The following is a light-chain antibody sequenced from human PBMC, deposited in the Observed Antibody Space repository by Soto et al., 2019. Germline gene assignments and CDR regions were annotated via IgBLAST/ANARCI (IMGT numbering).Light chain of an antibody. CDR2: GAS. CDR3: RQYNKWPFT. V-gene: IGKV3-15*01. Sequence: EIVMTQSPASLSVSPGERATLSCGARQSVTTTLGWNQQKPGQVTRLLISGASSRATGIPAMFSGRGSGTEFTLTISSLESEDFGVYYCRQYNKWPFTFGGDQGGEQ. CDR1: QSVTTT. J-gene: IGKJ4*01.